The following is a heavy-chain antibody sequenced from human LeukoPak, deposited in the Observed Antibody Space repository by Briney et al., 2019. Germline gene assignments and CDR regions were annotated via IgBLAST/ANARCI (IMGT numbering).Heavy chain of an antibody. J-gene: IGHJ4*02. CDR2: IYYSGST. CDR1: GGSISSSSNFY. D-gene: IGHD2-15*01. Sequence: PSETLSLTCTVSGGSISSSSNFYWDWIRRPPGKGLEWIGNIYYSGSTFYNPSLKSRVTISVDTSENQFSLKLSSVTAADTAVYYCARRTAASAIDYWGQGTLVTVSS. V-gene: IGHV4-39*01. CDR3: ARRTAASAIDY.